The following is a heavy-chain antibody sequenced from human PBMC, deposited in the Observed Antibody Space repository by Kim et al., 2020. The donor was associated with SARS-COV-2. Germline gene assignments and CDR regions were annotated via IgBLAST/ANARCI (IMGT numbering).Heavy chain of an antibody. D-gene: IGHD3-22*01. V-gene: IGHV1-69*13. CDR3: ARRGSTYYYDSSGYYQFDY. CDR2: IIPIFGTA. CDR1: GGTFSSYA. Sequence: SVKVSCKASGGTFSSYAISWVRQAPGQGLEWMGGIIPIFGTANYAQKFQGRVTITADESTSTAYMELSSLRSEDTAVYYCARRGSTYYYDSSGYYQFDYWGQGTLVTVSS. J-gene: IGHJ4*02.